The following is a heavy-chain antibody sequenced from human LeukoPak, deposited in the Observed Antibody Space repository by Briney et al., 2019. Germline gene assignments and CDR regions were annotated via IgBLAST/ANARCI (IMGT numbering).Heavy chain of an antibody. D-gene: IGHD2-15*01. Sequence: GGSLRLSCTRSGLTLRNFEMTWARQAPGKGRVRLSYINGRSCSIVYADSVKGRFTVSRDNARTSLYLEMNSLRADDTAIYYCARNAGCDTGSCSMRYYYYYGMDVWGQGTTVTVSS. CDR3: ARNAGCDTGSCSMRYYYYYGMDV. CDR2: INGRSCSI. CDR1: GLTLRNFE. V-gene: IGHV3-48*03. J-gene: IGHJ6*02.